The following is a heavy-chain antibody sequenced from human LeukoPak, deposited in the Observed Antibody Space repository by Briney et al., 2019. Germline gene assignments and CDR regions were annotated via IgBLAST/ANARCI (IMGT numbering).Heavy chain of an antibody. CDR2: ITGSSSTI. Sequence: GGSLRLSCAASGFTFSSYTMNWVRQAPGKGLEWVSYITGSSSTIYYADSVKGRFTISRDNARNSLFLQMNSLRAEDTAVYYCVANSGSYQVFDYWDQGTLVTVSS. V-gene: IGHV3-48*04. CDR3: VANSGSYQVFDY. D-gene: IGHD1-26*01. J-gene: IGHJ4*02. CDR1: GFTFSSYT.